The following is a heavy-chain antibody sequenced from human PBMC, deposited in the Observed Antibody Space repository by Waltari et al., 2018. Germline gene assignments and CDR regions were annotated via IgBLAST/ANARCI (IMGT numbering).Heavy chain of an antibody. D-gene: IGHD6-19*01. V-gene: IGHV1-18*01. CDR1: GYTFSNFG. J-gene: IGHJ4*02. CDR3: ARGGGPRTIVAVTFDF. Sequence: QVQLVQSGAEVKKPVASVKVSCKASGYTFSNFGINWVRQAPGQGLEWMGWISCYSGNTDYEQKLQGRVTMTTDTSTNTAYLELRGLRSDDTAVYYCARGGGPRTIVAVTFDFWGQGTLVTVSS. CDR2: ISCYSGNT.